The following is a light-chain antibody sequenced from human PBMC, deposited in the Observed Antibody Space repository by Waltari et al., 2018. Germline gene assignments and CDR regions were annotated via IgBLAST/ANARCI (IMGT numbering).Light chain of an antibody. CDR3: QQYGSSISYT. Sequence: EIVLTQSPGTLSLSPGERATLSCRASQSMSKSYLAWYQQKPGQAPRRLIYGASSRATGIPDRFSGSGSGTDFTLTISRLEPEDFAVYYCQQYGSSISYTFGQGTKLEIK. CDR1: QSMSKSY. J-gene: IGKJ2*01. CDR2: GAS. V-gene: IGKV3-20*01.